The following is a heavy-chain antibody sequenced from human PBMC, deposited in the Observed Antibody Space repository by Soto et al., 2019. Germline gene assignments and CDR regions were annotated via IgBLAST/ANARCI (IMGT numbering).Heavy chain of an antibody. J-gene: IGHJ4*02. CDR2: ILPVSAPP. D-gene: IGHD3-3*01. CDR3: ATDSNYDVSNSF. Sequence: QVQLVQSGAEVKKPGCSVRVSCKASGGTLNNYAINWVRQAPGQGLEWMGGILPVSAPPDYAQKFQGRVSITADHSTSTVYMELSRLKSDDTAVYFCATDSNYDVSNSFWGQGTLVTVSS. CDR1: GGTLNNYA. V-gene: IGHV1-69*01.